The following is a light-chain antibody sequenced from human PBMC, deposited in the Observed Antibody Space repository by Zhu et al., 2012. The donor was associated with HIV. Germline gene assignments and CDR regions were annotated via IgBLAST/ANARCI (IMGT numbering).Light chain of an antibody. V-gene: IGKV3-20*01. Sequence: EIVLTQSPGTLSLSPGERATLSGRASQTVSRNYLAWYQQKPGQAPRLLIYGASRRVTGIPDGFSGSGSGTDFTLTISRLEPEDFAVYYCQHYVPSPMYTFGQGTKLEIK. CDR1: QTVSRNY. CDR2: GAS. CDR3: QHYVPSPMYT. J-gene: IGKJ2*01.